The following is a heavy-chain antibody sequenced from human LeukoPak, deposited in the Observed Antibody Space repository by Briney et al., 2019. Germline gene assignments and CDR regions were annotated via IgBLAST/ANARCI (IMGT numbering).Heavy chain of an antibody. V-gene: IGHV4-38-2*01. CDR3: ARTSVGARSSFDY. J-gene: IGHJ4*02. CDR2: IYHIGSS. Sequence: PSETLSLTCAVSGYSISSGYFWGWVRQPPEKGLEWVGTIYHIGSSYYNPSLKRRVTISVDTSKNHFSLNLTSVTAADTAVYYCARTSVGARSSFDYWGPGTLVTVSS. D-gene: IGHD1-26*01. CDR1: GYSISSGYF.